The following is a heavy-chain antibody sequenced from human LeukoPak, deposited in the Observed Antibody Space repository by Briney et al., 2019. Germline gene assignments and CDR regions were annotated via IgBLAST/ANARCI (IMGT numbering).Heavy chain of an antibody. J-gene: IGHJ4*02. CDR1: GFTFSSYA. CDR2: ISYDGSNK. V-gene: IGHV3-30*04. D-gene: IGHD3-22*01. Sequence: GGSLRLSCAASGFTFSSYAMHWVRQAPGKGLEWVAVISYDGSNKYYADSVKGRFTISRDNSKNTLYLQMNSLRAEDTAVYYCARPKYEYYYDSSGYYLVYWGQGTLVTVSS. CDR3: ARPKYEYYYDSSGYYLVY.